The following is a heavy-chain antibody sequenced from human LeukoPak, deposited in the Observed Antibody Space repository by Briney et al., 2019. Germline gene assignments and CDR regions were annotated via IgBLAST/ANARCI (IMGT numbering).Heavy chain of an antibody. CDR3: ARSYAPALYFTNWYPAY. V-gene: IGHV3-23*01. J-gene: IGHJ4*02. CDR2: LSDSGTST. Sequence: PGGSLRLSCAASGFTFSSYAMSWVRQAPGKGLEWLSVLSDSGTSTYYADSVKGRFTISRDNSKNTLYLQMNSLRAGDTAIYYCARSYAPALYFTNWYPAYWGQGTLVTVSS. CDR1: GFTFSSYA. D-gene: IGHD1-1*01.